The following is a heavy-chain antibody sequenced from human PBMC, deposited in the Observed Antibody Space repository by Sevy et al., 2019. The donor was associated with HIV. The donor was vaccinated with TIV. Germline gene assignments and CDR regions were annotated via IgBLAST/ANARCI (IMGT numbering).Heavy chain of an antibody. D-gene: IGHD3-16*02. Sequence: SETLSLTCAVYDGSFSGYYWSWIRQPPGKGLEWIVEINHSGSTNYNPSVKSRVTISVDTSKNQFSLRLSSVTAADTAVYYCGRGPRQRIIANRGYYYGMDVWGQGTTVTVSS. J-gene: IGHJ6*02. CDR3: GRGPRQRIIANRGYYYGMDV. V-gene: IGHV4-34*01. CDR2: INHSGST. CDR1: DGSFSGYY.